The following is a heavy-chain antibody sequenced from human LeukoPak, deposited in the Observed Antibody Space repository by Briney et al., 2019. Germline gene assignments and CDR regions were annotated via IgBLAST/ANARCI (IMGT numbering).Heavy chain of an antibody. CDR3: ARGVFSKRKGLWFGELRYYYYYMDV. Sequence: SETLSLTCAVYGGSFSGYYWSWIRQPPGKGLEWIGEINHSGSTNYNPSLKSRVTISVDTSKNQFSLKLSSVTAADTAVYYCARGVFSKRKGLWFGELRYYYYYMDVWGKGTTVTVSS. V-gene: IGHV4-34*01. CDR1: GGSFSGYY. J-gene: IGHJ6*03. D-gene: IGHD3-10*01. CDR2: INHSGST.